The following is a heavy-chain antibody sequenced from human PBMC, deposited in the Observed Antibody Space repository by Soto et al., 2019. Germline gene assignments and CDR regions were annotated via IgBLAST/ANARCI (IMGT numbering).Heavy chain of an antibody. CDR1: GYTFISHS. Sequence: ASVKVSCKPSGYTFISHSMTWVRQAPGQGLEWMGRISAYNGNINYAQKFQGRVTMTTDTSTSTAYMELRSLRSDDTAVYYCARGAFCGGAPGCRDMDVWGQGTTVTVSS. J-gene: IGHJ6*02. CDR2: ISAYNGNI. D-gene: IGHD2-21*01. V-gene: IGHV1-18*01. CDR3: ARGAFCGGAPGCRDMDV.